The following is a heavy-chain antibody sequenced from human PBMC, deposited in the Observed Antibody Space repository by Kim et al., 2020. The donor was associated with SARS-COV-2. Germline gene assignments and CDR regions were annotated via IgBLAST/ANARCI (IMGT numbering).Heavy chain of an antibody. Sequence: SETLSLTCAVSGGSIISSNWWSWVRQPPGKGLEWIGEIYHSGSTNYNPSLKSRVTISVDKSKNQFSLKLSSVTAADTAVYYCARVHVLRYFDWPPGGPRDNWFDPWGQGTLVTVSS. CDR1: GGSIISSNW. V-gene: IGHV4-4*02. CDR2: IYHSGST. J-gene: IGHJ5*02. D-gene: IGHD3-9*01. CDR3: ARVHVLRYFDWPPGGPRDNWFDP.